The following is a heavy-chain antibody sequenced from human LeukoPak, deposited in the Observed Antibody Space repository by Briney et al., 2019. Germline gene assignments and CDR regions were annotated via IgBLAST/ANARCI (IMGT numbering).Heavy chain of an antibody. V-gene: IGHV3-11*01. CDR2: ISSSGTTI. CDR3: AKDSRCSGGSCYDYYFDY. Sequence: GGSLRLSCAASGFTFSDYYMSWIRQAPGKGLEWLSYISSSGTTIYYADSVKGRFTISRDNSKNSLYLQMNSLRAEDTALYYCAKDSRCSGGSCYDYYFDYWGQGTLVTVSS. CDR1: GFTFSDYY. J-gene: IGHJ4*02. D-gene: IGHD2-15*01.